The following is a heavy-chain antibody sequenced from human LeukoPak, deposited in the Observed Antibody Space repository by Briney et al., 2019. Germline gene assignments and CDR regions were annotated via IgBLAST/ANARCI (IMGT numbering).Heavy chain of an antibody. D-gene: IGHD3-22*01. CDR3: ARGEGYYYDSSGYSP. Sequence: ASVKVSCKASGYTFTGYYMHWVRQAPGQGLEWMGWINPNSGGTNYAQKFQGRVTMTRDTSISTAYMELSRLRSDDTAVYYCARGEGYYYDSSGYSPWGQGTLVTVSS. CDR1: GYTFTGYY. J-gene: IGHJ5*02. CDR2: INPNSGGT. V-gene: IGHV1-2*02.